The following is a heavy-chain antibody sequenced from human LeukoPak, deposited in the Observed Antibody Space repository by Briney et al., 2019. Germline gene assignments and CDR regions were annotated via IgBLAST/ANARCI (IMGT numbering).Heavy chain of an antibody. J-gene: IGHJ4*02. CDR2: IIPIFGTA. D-gene: IGHD3-22*01. CDR1: GGTFSSYA. CDR3: ASTYYDSSGYLPYFDY. Sequence: SVKVSCKASGGTFSSYAISWVRQAPGQGLEWMGRIIPIFGTANYAQKFQGRVTITTDESTSTAYMELSSLRSEDTAVYYCASTYYDSSGYLPYFDYWGQGTLVTVSS. V-gene: IGHV1-69*05.